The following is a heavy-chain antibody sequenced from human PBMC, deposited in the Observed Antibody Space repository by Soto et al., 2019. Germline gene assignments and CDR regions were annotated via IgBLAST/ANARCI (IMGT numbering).Heavy chain of an antibody. CDR1: GYTFTSYG. Sequence: QVQLVQSGAEVKKPGASVKVSCKASGYTFTSYGISWVRQAPGQGLEWMGWITAYNGNTNYAQKLQGRLTMTTDTTTSTAYLELRSRSSDDTAVYYCAKRRRDSNGEFDSWGQGTLVTVSS. D-gene: IGHD5-18*01. CDR2: ITAYNGNT. J-gene: IGHJ4*02. CDR3: AKRRRDSNGEFDS. V-gene: IGHV1-18*01.